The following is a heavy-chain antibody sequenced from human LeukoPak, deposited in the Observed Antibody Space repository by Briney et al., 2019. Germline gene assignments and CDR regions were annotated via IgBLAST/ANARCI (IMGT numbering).Heavy chain of an antibody. V-gene: IGHV3-23*01. D-gene: IGHD6-19*01. CDR1: GIIFSSYA. CDR2: IGGNGATT. Sequence: GGSLRLSCAASGIIFSSYAMTWVRQAPGKGLEWVAAIGGNGATTDYADSVKGRFTISRDNSKNTLYLQMNSLRVEDTAVYYCAKAYHDSGCLIDYWGQGTLVTVSS. J-gene: IGHJ4*02. CDR3: AKAYHDSGCLIDY.